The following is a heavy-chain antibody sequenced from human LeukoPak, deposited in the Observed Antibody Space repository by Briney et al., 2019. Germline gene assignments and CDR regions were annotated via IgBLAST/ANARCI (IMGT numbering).Heavy chain of an antibody. V-gene: IGHV4-34*01. CDR2: INYSGST. Sequence: SETLSLTCAIYSESFSGYFWSWIRQPPGKGLEWIGEINYSGSTNYNPSLKSRVTISVDTSKNQFSLKLSSVTAADTAVYYCAGDDYGGLVWGQGTLVTVSS. D-gene: IGHD4-23*01. CDR3: AGDDYGGLV. J-gene: IGHJ4*02. CDR1: SESFSGYF.